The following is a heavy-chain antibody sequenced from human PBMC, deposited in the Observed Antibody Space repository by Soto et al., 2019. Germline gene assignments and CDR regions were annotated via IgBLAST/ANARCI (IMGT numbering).Heavy chain of an antibody. Sequence: SETLSLTCTVSGGSISTYYWSWIRQPPGKGLEWIGYIYYSGSTNYNPSLKSRVTISVDTSRDQFSLRLSSVTAADTAVYYCARHLTTYNNGYDYDTFEIWGQGTMVTVSS. J-gene: IGHJ3*02. D-gene: IGHD5-12*01. V-gene: IGHV4-59*08. CDR1: GGSISTYY. CDR2: IYYSGST. CDR3: ARHLTTYNNGYDYDTFEI.